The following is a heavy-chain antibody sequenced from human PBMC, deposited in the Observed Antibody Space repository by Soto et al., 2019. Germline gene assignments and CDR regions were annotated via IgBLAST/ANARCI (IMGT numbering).Heavy chain of an antibody. D-gene: IGHD6-6*01. CDR3: ARDHIAARGVYYYYGMDV. J-gene: IGHJ6*02. CDR1: GGTFSSYA. CDR2: IIPIFGTA. Sequence: GASVKVSCKASGGTFSSYAISWVRQAPGQGLEWMGGIIPIFGTANYAQKFQGRVTITADESTSTAYMELSSLRSEDTAVYYCARDHIAARGVYYYYGMDVWGQGTTVTVS. V-gene: IGHV1-69*13.